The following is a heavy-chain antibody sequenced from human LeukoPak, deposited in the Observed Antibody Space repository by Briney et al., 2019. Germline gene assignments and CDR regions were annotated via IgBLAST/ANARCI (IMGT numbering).Heavy chain of an antibody. CDR3: ARSLAAPLYYFDY. V-gene: IGHV1-2*02. Sequence: ASVKVSCKASGYTFTGYYIHWVRQAPGQGLEGMGWINPDGRGTNYAQKFQGRVTMTRDTSISTAHMELNRLRSDDTAVFYCARSLAAPLYYFDYWGQGTLVTVSS. CDR1: GYTFTGYY. CDR2: INPDGRGT. J-gene: IGHJ4*02. D-gene: IGHD6-13*01.